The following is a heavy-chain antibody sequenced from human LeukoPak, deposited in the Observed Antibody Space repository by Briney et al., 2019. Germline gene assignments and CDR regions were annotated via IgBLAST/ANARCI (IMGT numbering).Heavy chain of an antibody. Sequence: GVSLRLSCAESGFTFSSYGMHWVRQAPGKGLEWVAVIWYDGSNKYYADSVKGRFTISRDNSKNTLYLQMNSLRAEDTAVYYCAKSSGVATEFDYWGQGTLVTVSS. CDR2: IWYDGSNK. V-gene: IGHV3-30*02. CDR1: GFTFSSYG. D-gene: IGHD5-12*01. CDR3: AKSSGVATEFDY. J-gene: IGHJ4*02.